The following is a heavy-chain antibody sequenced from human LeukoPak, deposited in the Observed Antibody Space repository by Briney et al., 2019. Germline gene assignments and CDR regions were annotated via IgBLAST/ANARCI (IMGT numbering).Heavy chain of an antibody. CDR2: VSNDGGIK. V-gene: IGHV3-30*18. CDR1: GYTFSAYY. J-gene: IGHJ4*02. CDR3: AKGGEQKTFRCGMDS. D-gene: IGHD1/OR15-1a*01. Sequence: GGSLRLSCAASGYTFSAYYMHWVRQAPGKGLEWVALVSNDGGIKYYGASVRGRFTISRDNPENTLYLQMNSLRADDTAVYFCAKGGEQKTFRCGMDSWGQGTLVTVSS.